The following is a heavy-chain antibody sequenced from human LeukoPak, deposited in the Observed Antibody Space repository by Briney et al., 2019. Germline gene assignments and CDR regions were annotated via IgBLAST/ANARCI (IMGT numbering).Heavy chain of an antibody. J-gene: IGHJ4*02. Sequence: ASVKASCTASGYTFTSYAMNWVRQAPGQGLEWMGWINTNTGNPTYAQGFTGRFVFSLDTSVSTAYLQISSLKAEDTAVYYCARGWDDVLRYFDLRLPIIRPYFDYWGQGTLVTVSS. CDR1: GYTFTSYA. V-gene: IGHV7-4-1*02. D-gene: IGHD3-9*01. CDR3: ARGWDDVLRYFDLRLPIIRPYFDY. CDR2: INTNTGNP.